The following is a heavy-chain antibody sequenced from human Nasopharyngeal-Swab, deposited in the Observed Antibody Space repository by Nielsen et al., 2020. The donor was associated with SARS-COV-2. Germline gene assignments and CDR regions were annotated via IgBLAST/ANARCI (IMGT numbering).Heavy chain of an antibody. J-gene: IGHJ3*02. CDR1: GFTFDDYG. Sequence: GGSLRLSCATSGFTFDDYGMIWVRQVPGKGLEWVAGINWMGGTTRYADSVKGRFTISRDNAKNSLYLQMNSLRVEDTAVYYCARVLLRALGKFGEGYAFDIWGQGTMVTVSS. V-gene: IGHV3-20*04. CDR2: INWMGGTT. D-gene: IGHD3-10*01. CDR3: ARVLLRALGKFGEGYAFDI.